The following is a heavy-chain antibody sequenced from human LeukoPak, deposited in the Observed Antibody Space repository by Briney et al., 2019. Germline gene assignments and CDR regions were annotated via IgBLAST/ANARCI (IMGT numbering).Heavy chain of an antibody. CDR2: ITPNASET. CDR1: GFTFTTSW. V-gene: IGHV3-7*01. CDR3: ARDRAFKAFDY. Sequence: GGSLRLSCSASGFTFTTSWMNWDRQAPGKGLEWLASITPNASETYYVDSVRGRFTISRDDDKNSVYLQMNSLRAEDTAVYFCARDRAFKAFDYWGQGNLVSVSS. J-gene: IGHJ4*02.